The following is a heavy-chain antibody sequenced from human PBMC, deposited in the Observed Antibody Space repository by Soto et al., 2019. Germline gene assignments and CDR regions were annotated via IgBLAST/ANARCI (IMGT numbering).Heavy chain of an antibody. CDR3: AGAGGRLGELSCGGRAYYYYGMDV. J-gene: IGHJ6*02. V-gene: IGHV1-69*12. Sequence: QVQLVQSGAEVKKPGSSVKVSCKASGGTFSSYAISWVRQAPGQGLEWMGGIIPIFGTANYAQKFQGRVTITADESTSTANGERSSMRSEDRDGYYCAGAGGRLGELSCGGRAYYYYGMDVWGQGTTVTVSS. CDR2: IIPIFGTA. D-gene: IGHD3-16*02. CDR1: GGTFSSYA.